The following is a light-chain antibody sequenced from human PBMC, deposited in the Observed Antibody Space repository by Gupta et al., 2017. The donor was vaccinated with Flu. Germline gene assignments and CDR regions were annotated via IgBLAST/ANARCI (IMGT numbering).Light chain of an antibody. V-gene: IGKV1-39*01. Sequence: DIQMTQSPASLSASVGDTVTISCRASQRIANYLNWYQWKPGKAPKLLIYDASTLQAGVTSRFSGSGSGTDFSRTITNLQPEDFDTYHGHLQNYFGHGTRLDLK. CDR3: HLQNY. CDR1: QRIANY. CDR2: DAS. J-gene: IGKJ3*01.